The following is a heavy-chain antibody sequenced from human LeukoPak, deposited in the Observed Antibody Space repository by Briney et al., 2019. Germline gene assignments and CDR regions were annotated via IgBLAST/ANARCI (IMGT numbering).Heavy chain of an antibody. D-gene: IGHD3-3*01. V-gene: IGHV3-33*08. J-gene: IGHJ6*02. CDR1: GFTFSSYS. CDR3: ARGTPLFGVVIRPTYGMDV. Sequence: GGSLRLSCAASGFTFSSYSMNWVRQAPGKGLEWVAVIWYDGSNKYYADSVKGRFTISRDNSKNTLYLQMNSLRAEDTAVYYCARGTPLFGVVIRPTYGMDVWGQGTTVTVSS. CDR2: IWYDGSNK.